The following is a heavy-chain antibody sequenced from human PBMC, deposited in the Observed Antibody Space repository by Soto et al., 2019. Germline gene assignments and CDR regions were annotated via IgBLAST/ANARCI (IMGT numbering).Heavy chain of an antibody. CDR1: GYTFTSYA. CDR3: ARAVGGPTSNLDY. Sequence: QVQLVQSGAEEKKPGASVKVSCKASGYTFTSYAMHWVRQAPGQRLEWMGWINAGNGNKKYSQKFQGRVTITRDTSASTAYMELSSLRSEDTAGYYCARAVGGPTSNLDYWGQGTLVTVSS. CDR2: INAGNGNK. J-gene: IGHJ4*02. D-gene: IGHD3-16*01. V-gene: IGHV1-3*05.